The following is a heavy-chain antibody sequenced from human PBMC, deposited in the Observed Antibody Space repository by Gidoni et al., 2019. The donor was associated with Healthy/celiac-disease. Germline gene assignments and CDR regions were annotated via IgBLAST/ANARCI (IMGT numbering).Heavy chain of an antibody. V-gene: IGHV3-64D*06. CDR2: ISSNGGST. Sequence: EVQLVESGGGLVQPGGSLRLSCSASGFPFSSYAMHWVRQAPGKGLEYVSAISSNGGSTYYADSVKGRFTISRDNSKNTLYLQMSSLRAEDTAVYYCVKSLNPTMALDAFDIWGQGTMVTVSS. CDR3: VKSLNPTMALDAFDI. J-gene: IGHJ3*02. CDR1: GFPFSSYA. D-gene: IGHD3-10*01.